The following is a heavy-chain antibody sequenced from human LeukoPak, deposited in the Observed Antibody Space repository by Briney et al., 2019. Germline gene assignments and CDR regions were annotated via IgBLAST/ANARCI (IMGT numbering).Heavy chain of an antibody. J-gene: IGHJ4*02. V-gene: IGHV1-69*01. CDR2: IIPIFGTA. CDR3: ARALGYCSSTSCLDY. D-gene: IGHD2-2*01. Sequence: SVKVSCKASGGTFSSYAISWVRQAPGQGLEWMGGIIPIFGTANYAQKFQGRVTITADESTSTAYMELSSLRSEDTAVYYCARALGYCSSTSCLDYWGQGTLVTVST. CDR1: GGTFSSYA.